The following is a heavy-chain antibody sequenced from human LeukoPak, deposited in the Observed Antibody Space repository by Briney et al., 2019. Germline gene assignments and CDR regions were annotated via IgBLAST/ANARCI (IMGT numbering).Heavy chain of an antibody. CDR3: ASSSSGSYYNGFDI. D-gene: IGHD3-10*01. V-gene: IGHV4-59*01. J-gene: IGHJ3*02. Sequence: SETLSLTCSVSGGSIRNYYWTWIRQPPGKGLEWIGYIFYSGSTNYNPSLKSRVTISLDTSKNHFSLKLNSVTAADTAVYYCASSSSGSYYNGFDIWGQGTMVTVSS. CDR1: GGSIRNYY. CDR2: IFYSGST.